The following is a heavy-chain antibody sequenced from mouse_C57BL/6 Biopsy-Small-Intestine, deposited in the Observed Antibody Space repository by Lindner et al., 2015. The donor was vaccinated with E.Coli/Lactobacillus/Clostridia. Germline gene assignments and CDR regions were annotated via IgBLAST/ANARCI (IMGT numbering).Heavy chain of an antibody. CDR2: IDPEDDDT. CDR1: GFNIKDYY. CDR3: TKGDDGLFAF. V-gene: IGHV14-1*01. D-gene: IGHD2-3*01. J-gene: IGHJ3*01. Sequence: VQLQESGAELVRPGTSVKLSCTASGFNIKDYYMHWVKQRPEQGLEWIGRIDPEDDDTEYAPKFQGKATVTADTSSNTAYLQLSSLTSEDTAVYFCTKGDDGLFAFWGQGTLVTVSA.